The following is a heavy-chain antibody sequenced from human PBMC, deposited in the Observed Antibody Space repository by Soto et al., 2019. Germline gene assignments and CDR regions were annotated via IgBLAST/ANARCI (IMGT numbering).Heavy chain of an antibody. CDR1: GFTFSSYS. D-gene: IGHD7-27*01. J-gene: IGHJ6*03. Sequence: GGSLRLSCAASGFTFSSYSMNWVRQAPGKGLEWVSSISSSSSYIYYADSVKGRFTISRDNAKNSLYLQMNSLRAEDTAVYYCARDPTLTGDYYYYMDVWGKGTTVTVSS. CDR3: ARDPTLTGDYYYYMDV. CDR2: ISSSSSYI. V-gene: IGHV3-21*01.